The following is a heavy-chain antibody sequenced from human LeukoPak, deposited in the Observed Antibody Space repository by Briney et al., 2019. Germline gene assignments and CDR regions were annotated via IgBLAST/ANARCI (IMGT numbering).Heavy chain of an antibody. CDR2: ISAYNGNT. V-gene: IGHV1-18*01. J-gene: IGHJ6*03. Sequence: ASVKVSCKASGYTFTSYGISWVRQAPGQGLEWMGWISAYNGNTNYAQKLQGRVTMTTDTSTSTAYMELRSLRPDGTAVYYCARAGGYCSSTSCYVMGTFYYMDVWGKGTTVTVSS. D-gene: IGHD2-2*01. CDR3: ARAGGYCSSTSCYVMGTFYYMDV. CDR1: GYTFTSYG.